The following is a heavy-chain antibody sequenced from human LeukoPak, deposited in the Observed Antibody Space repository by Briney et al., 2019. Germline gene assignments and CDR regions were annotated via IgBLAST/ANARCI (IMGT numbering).Heavy chain of an antibody. V-gene: IGHV4-34*01. Sequence: PSETLSLTCAVYGGSFSGYYWSWIRQPPGKGLEWIGEINHSGSTNYNPSLKSRVTISVDTSKNQFFLKLSSVAAADAAVYYCARGGRLLGFGKIDYWGQGTLVTVSS. D-gene: IGHD3-10*01. CDR2: INHSGST. J-gene: IGHJ4*02. CDR3: ARGGRLLGFGKIDY. CDR1: GGSFSGYY.